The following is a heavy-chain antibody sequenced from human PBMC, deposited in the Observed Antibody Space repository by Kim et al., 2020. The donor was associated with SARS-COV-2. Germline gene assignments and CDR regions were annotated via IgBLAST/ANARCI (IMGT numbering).Heavy chain of an antibody. Sequence: GGSLRLSCAASGFTFSSYGMHWVRQAPGKGLEWVAVIWYDGSNKYYADSVKGRFTISRDNSKNTLYLQMNSLRAEDTAVYYCAREGLARGDSLDYWGQGTLVTVSS. CDR2: IWYDGSNK. CDR1: GFTFSSYG. CDR3: AREGLARGDSLDY. D-gene: IGHD2-21*02. J-gene: IGHJ4*02. V-gene: IGHV3-33*01.